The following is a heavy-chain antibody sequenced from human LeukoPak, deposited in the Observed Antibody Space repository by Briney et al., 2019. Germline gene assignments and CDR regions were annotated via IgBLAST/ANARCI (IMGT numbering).Heavy chain of an antibody. CDR2: ISSSGSTI. Sequence: PGGSLRLSCAASGFTFSDYYMNWIRQAPGKGLEWVSYISSSGSTIYYADSVKGRFTISRDNAKNSLYLQMNSLRAEDTAVYYCARGGIWFGELSLAYYFDYWGQGTLVTVSS. CDR3: ARGGIWFGELSLAYYFDY. CDR1: GFTFSDYY. J-gene: IGHJ4*02. D-gene: IGHD3-10*01. V-gene: IGHV3-11*01.